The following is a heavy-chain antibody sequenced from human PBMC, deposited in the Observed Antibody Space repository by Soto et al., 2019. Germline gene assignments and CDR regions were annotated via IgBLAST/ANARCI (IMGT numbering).Heavy chain of an antibody. CDR2: IHSDGSST. CDR1: GFTFSYYW. CDR3: ARGDRGAFDL. Sequence: EVQLLESGGGLVQPGESLRLSCAASGFTFSYYWMHWVRQAPGMGLVWVSRIHSDGSSTTYADSVKGRFTISRDNARNTLYLQIHSLRAADTAVYYCARGDRGAFDLWGQGTVLTVSS. D-gene: IGHD1-26*01. J-gene: IGHJ3*01. V-gene: IGHV3-74*01.